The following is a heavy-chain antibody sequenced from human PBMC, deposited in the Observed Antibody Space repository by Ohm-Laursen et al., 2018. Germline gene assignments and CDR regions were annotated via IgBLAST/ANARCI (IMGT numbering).Heavy chain of an antibody. CDR3: ANGAPSSYIYYYGSGGYNWFDP. J-gene: IGHJ5*02. CDR2: ISGSGGST. D-gene: IGHD3-10*01. Sequence: GSLRLSCTASGFTFSSYAMSWVRQAPGKGLEWVSAISGSGGSTYYADSVKGRFTISRDNSKNTLYLQMNSLRAEDTAVYYCANGAPSSYIYYYGSGGYNWFDPWGQGTLVTVSS. V-gene: IGHV3-23*01. CDR1: GFTFSSYA.